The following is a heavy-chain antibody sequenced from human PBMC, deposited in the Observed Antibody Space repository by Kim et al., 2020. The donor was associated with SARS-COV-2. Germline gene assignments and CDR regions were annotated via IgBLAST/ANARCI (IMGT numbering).Heavy chain of an antibody. CDR3: ARIAVRGVNTDY. D-gene: IGHD3-10*01. Sequence: SETLSLTCAVYGGSFSGYYWSWIRQPPGKGLEWIGEINHSGSTNYNPSLKSRVTISVDTSKNQFSLKLSSVTAADTAVYYCARIAVRGVNTDYWGQGTLVTVSS. V-gene: IGHV4-34*01. J-gene: IGHJ4*02. CDR2: INHSGST. CDR1: GGSFSGYY.